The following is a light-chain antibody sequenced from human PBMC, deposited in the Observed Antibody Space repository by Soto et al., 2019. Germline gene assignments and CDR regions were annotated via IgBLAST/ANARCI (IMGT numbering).Light chain of an antibody. V-gene: IGKV3D-15*01. CDR1: QGIGDT. J-gene: IGKJ5*01. Sequence: EIVMTQSPSTLSVSPGEGATLSCRASQGIGDTLAWYQQKPGQTPRLLIYGASTRATGVPARFSGGGSGTEFTLTITSLQSEDFAVYWCPQYNNWPLTSGPGTRLEIK. CDR2: GAS. CDR3: PQYNNWPLT.